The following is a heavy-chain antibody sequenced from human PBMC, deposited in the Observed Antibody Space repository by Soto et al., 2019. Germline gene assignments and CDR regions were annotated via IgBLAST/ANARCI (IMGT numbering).Heavy chain of an antibody. CDR3: AKELMEWLLYSVRSPNYYYGMDV. V-gene: IGHV3-30*18. Sequence: SLRLSCAASGFTFSSYGMHWVRQAPGKGLEWVAVISYDGSNKYYADSVKGRFTISRDNSKNTLYLQMNSLRAEDTAVYYCAKELMEWLLYSVRSPNYYYGMDVWGQGTTVTVSS. CDR1: GFTFSSYG. CDR2: ISYDGSNK. J-gene: IGHJ6*02. D-gene: IGHD3-3*01.